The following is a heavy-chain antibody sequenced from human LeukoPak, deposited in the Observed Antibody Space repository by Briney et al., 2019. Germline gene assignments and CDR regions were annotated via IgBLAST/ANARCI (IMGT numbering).Heavy chain of an antibody. V-gene: IGHV3-21*01. D-gene: IGHD3-22*01. CDR1: GFTFSSYS. J-gene: IGHJ4*02. CDR3: AREGSLVVVPAMLDY. Sequence: GGSLRLSCAASGFTFSSYSMNWVRQAPGKGLEWVSSISSSSSYIYYADSGKGRFTISRDNAKNSLYLQMNSLRAEDTAVYYCAREGSLVVVPAMLDYWGQGTLVTVSS. CDR2: ISSSSSYI.